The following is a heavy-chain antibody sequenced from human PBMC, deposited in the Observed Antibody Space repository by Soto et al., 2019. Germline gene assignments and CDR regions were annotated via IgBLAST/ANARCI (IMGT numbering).Heavy chain of an antibody. D-gene: IGHD6-6*01. V-gene: IGHV3-73*01. CDR2: IRSKANSYAT. J-gene: IGHJ6*02. Sequence: GGSLRLSCAASGFTFSGSAMHWVRQASGKGLEWVGRIRSKANSYATAYAASVKGRFTISRDDSKNTAHLQMNSLKTEDTAVYYCTSQQLNYYYYGMDVWGQGTTVTVSS. CDR3: TSQQLNYYYYGMDV. CDR1: GFTFSGSA.